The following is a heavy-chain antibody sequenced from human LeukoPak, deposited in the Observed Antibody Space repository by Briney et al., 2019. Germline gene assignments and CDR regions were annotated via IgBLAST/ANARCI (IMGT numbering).Heavy chain of an antibody. Sequence: GGTLRLSCAASGFTFSNHGMNWVRQAPGKGLEWLSGISPRGGGTYYADSVKGRFTISRDDSKNTLSLQMNSLRVEDTAVYYCARDDLRIAAAGIDYWGQGTLVTVSS. J-gene: IGHJ4*02. CDR3: ARDDLRIAAAGIDY. V-gene: IGHV3-23*01. D-gene: IGHD6-13*01. CDR1: GFTFSNHG. CDR2: ISPRGGGT.